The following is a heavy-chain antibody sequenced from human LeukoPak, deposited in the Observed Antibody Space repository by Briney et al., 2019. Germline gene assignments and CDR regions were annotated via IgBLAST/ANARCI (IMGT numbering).Heavy chain of an antibody. J-gene: IGHJ4*02. D-gene: IGHD3-16*01. V-gene: IGHV3-48*03. CDR2: ISSSGSTI. CDR1: GFTFSSYE. Sequence: GGSLGLSCAASGFTFSSYEMNWVRQAPGKGLEWVSYISSSGSTIYYADSVKGRFTISRDNAKNSLYLQMNSPRAEDTAVYYCARAGYDYVWGSPPLDYWGQGTLVTVSS. CDR3: ARAGYDYVWGSPPLDY.